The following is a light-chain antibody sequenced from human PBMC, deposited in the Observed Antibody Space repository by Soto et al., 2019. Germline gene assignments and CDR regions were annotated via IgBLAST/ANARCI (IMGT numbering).Light chain of an antibody. J-gene: IGKJ1*01. Sequence: DIPMTQSPSTLSASVGDRVTITCRASQSIRSWVAWYQQKPGKAPKHLIYKASSLESGVPSRFSGSGAGTEFTLTITSLQPDDFAAYYCQQYNSYWTFGQGTKVEIK. CDR2: KAS. V-gene: IGKV1-5*03. CDR1: QSIRSW. CDR3: QQYNSYWT.